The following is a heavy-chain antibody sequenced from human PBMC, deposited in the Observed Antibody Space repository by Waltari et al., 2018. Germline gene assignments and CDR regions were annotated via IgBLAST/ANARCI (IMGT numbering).Heavy chain of an antibody. V-gene: IGHV3-23*04. CDR1: GFTFSSYA. CDR3: AKPPQMAV. CDR2: ISVSGGST. Sequence: EVQLVESGGGLVQPGGSLRLSCAASGFTFSSYAMSWVRQAPGKMLWLVSGISVSGGSTYYAVSVKGRLTISRYNTKNTLFLQMNSLRAEDTAVYYCAKPPQMAVWGKGTTVTVSS. J-gene: IGHJ6*04.